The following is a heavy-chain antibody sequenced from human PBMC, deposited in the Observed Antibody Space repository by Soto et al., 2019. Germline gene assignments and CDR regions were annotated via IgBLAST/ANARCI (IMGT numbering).Heavy chain of an antibody. D-gene: IGHD3-9*01. Sequence: QITLKESGPTLVKPTQTLTLTCTFSGFSLSTSGVGVGWIRQPPGKALEWLALIYWDDDKRYSPSLKSRLTITKDTSKNQVVLTMTNMDPVDTATYYCAHTMPYYDILTGYYNVPWFDPWGQGTLVTVSS. CDR3: AHTMPYYDILTGYYNVPWFDP. CDR2: IYWDDDK. J-gene: IGHJ5*02. CDR1: GFSLSTSGVG. V-gene: IGHV2-5*02.